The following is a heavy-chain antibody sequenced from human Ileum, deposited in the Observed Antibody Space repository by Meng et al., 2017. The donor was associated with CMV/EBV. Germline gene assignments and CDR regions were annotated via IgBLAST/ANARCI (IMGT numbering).Heavy chain of an antibody. D-gene: IGHD2-21*01. J-gene: IGHJ4*02. CDR1: GFTFSRHG. V-gene: IGHV3-30*02. CDR3: AKLPGVEYCGGTDCTYVDH. Sequence: GESLKISCAASGFTFSRHGMHWVRQAPGKGPEWVAFIRYDGSNTLYADSVKGRFTVSRDNSKNMLFLQMNSLRAEDTAVYYCAKLPGVEYCGGTDCTYVDHWGQGTLVTVSS. CDR2: IRYDGSNT.